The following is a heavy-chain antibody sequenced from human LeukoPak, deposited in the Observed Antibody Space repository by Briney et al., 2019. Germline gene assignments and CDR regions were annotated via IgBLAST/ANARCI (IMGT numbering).Heavy chain of an antibody. V-gene: IGHV3-30*19. CDR3: AKDLTTVVTPGSYYYGMDV. Sequence: PGGSLRLSCAASGFTFSSYGMHWVRQAPGKGLEWVAVISYDGSNKYYADPVKGRFTISRDNSKNTLYLQMNSLRAEDTAVYYCAKDLTTVVTPGSYYYGMDVWGQGTTVTVSS. D-gene: IGHD4-23*01. J-gene: IGHJ6*02. CDR2: ISYDGSNK. CDR1: GFTFSSYG.